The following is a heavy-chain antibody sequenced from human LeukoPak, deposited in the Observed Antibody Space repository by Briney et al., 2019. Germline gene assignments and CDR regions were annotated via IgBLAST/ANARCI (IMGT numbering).Heavy chain of an antibody. D-gene: IGHD1-26*01. J-gene: IGHJ4*02. CDR3: ARDKRVRATILDY. Sequence: SVKGRFTISRDNAKSSLSLQMNSLTAEDAAVYYCARDKRVRATILDYWGQGTLVTVSS. V-gene: IGHV3-21*01.